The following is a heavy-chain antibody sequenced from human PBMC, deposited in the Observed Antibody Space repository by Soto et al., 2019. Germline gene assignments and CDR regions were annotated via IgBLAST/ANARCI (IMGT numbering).Heavy chain of an antibody. D-gene: IGHD6-13*01. CDR2: IYHSGST. Sequence: SETLSLTCAVSGGSISSGGYSWSWIRQPPGKGLEWIGYIYHSGSTYYNPSLKSRVTISVDRSKNQFSLKLSSVTAADTAVYYCARGVRQLGIDYWGQGTLVTGSS. CDR3: ARGVRQLGIDY. V-gene: IGHV4-30-2*01. CDR1: GGSISSGGYS. J-gene: IGHJ4*02.